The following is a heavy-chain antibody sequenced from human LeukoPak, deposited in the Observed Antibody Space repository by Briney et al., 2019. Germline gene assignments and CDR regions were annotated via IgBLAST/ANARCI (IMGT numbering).Heavy chain of an antibody. D-gene: IGHD1-14*01. J-gene: IGHJ4*02. CDR3: ARDLKDGILDY. CDR1: GYTFTSYY. V-gene: IGHV1-46*01. CDR2: INPSGGST. Sequence: ASVKVSCKASGYTFTSYYMHWVRQAPGHWLEWMGIINPSGGSTSYAQKFQGRVTMTRDTSTSTVYMELSSLRSEDTAVYYCARDLKDGILDYWGQGTLVTVSS.